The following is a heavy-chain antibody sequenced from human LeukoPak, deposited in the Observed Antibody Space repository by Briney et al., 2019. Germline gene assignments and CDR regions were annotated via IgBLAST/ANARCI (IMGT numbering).Heavy chain of an antibody. Sequence: SQTLSLTCAISGDSVSSNSAGWDWIRQSPTGGLELLGRTYYRSKWYNDYAVSVKSRITINPDTSKNPFSLQLNSVTPEDTAVYYCAREDSIAAAGFLDYWGQGTLVTVSS. J-gene: IGHJ4*02. CDR1: GDSVSSNSAG. V-gene: IGHV6-1*01. D-gene: IGHD6-13*01. CDR3: AREDSIAAAGFLDY. CDR2: TYYRSKWYN.